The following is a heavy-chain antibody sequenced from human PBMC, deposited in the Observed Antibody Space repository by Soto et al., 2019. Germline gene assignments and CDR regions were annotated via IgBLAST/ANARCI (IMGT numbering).Heavy chain of an antibody. CDR2: IMPTVDSA. CDR3: AVAAVREIMAQESSGMAV. Sequence: QVQLVQSGAEVKTPGSSVKVSCKASGGTLSDYAISWVRQAPGQGREWMGGIMPTVDSANYAQNFQVRLTISADESTSTANLELSSLRSDDTAVYYCAVAAVREIMAQESSGMAVWGQGTTVIVSS. V-gene: IGHV1-69*01. J-gene: IGHJ6*02. D-gene: IGHD3-10*01. CDR1: GGTLSDYA.